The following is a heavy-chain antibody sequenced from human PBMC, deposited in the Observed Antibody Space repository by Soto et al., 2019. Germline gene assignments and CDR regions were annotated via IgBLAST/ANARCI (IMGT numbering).Heavy chain of an antibody. CDR2: ISYDEINK. V-gene: IGHV3-30-3*01. J-gene: IGHJ4*02. Sequence: QVWQVESGGGVVQAGRSLRLSCAASGFTFRSYAMHWVRQAPGKGLEWVAIISYDEINKYYADSVKGRFTISRDNSKNTLYLQMNRLRSEVTAVYYCARALDFWGAYFDYWGQGSLVTVSS. CDR1: GFTFRSYA. D-gene: IGHD3-3*01. CDR3: ARALDFWGAYFDY.